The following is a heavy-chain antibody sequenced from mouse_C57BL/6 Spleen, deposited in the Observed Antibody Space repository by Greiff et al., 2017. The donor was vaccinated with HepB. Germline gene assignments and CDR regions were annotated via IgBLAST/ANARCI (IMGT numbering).Heavy chain of an antibody. V-gene: IGHV1-80*01. CDR3: AAHGGYYYFDY. D-gene: IGHD2-3*01. Sequence: QVQLKQSGAELVKPGASVKISCKASGYAFSSYWMNWVKQRPGKGLEWIGQIYPGDGDTNYNGKFKGKATLTADKSSSTAYMQLSSLTSEDSAVYCYAAHGGYYYFDYWGQGTTLTVSS. CDR2: IYPGDGDT. CDR1: GYAFSSYW. J-gene: IGHJ2*01.